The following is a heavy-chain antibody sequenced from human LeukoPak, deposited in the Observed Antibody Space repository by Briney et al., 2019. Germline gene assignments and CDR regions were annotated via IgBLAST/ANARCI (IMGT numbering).Heavy chain of an antibody. CDR1: GGSISSGGYY. Sequence: PSETLSLTCTVSGGSISSGGYYWSWIRQHPGKGLEWIGYIYYSGSTYYNPSLKSRVTISVDTSKNQFSLKLSSVTAADTAVYYCARGWQWLVLNNWGQGTLVTVSS. CDR3: ARGWQWLVLNN. J-gene: IGHJ4*02. D-gene: IGHD6-19*01. CDR2: IYYSGST. V-gene: IGHV4-31*03.